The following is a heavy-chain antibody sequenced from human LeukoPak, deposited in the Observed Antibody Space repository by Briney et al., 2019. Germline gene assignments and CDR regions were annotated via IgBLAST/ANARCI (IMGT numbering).Heavy chain of an antibody. CDR1: GFIFSDYY. J-gene: IGHJ5*02. CDR2: ISSSSSYT. V-gene: IGHV3-11*06. CDR3: TRDYFGSANWFDP. D-gene: IGHD3-10*01. Sequence: GSLRLSCAASGFIFSDYYMSWIRQAPGKGLEGVSSISSSSSYTNYVDSVKGRFTISRDNAENSLYLQMNSLRAEDTAVYYCTRDYFGSANWFDPSGQGTLVTVSS.